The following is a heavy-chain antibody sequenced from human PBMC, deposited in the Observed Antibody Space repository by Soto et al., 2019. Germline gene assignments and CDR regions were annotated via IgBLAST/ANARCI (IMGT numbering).Heavy chain of an antibody. J-gene: IGHJ4*02. CDR2: ITSRRYGGTT. CDR3: SRLPREKSGEHPFAL. Sequence: GGSLRLSCSGSGYTFGDYALGGFRQAPGKGLEWVSFITSRRYGGTTHYAASVKGRFTISRDDSKSIAFLQMSSLKIEDTAMYYFSRLPREKSGEHPFALWGPGTLVTVSS. V-gene: IGHV3-49*03. D-gene: IGHD3-10*01. CDR1: GYTFGDYA.